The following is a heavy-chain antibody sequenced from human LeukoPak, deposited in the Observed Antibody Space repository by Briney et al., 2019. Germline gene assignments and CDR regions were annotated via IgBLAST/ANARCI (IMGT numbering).Heavy chain of an antibody. D-gene: IGHD5-12*01. CDR3: ARNDIVATSA. J-gene: IGHJ5*02. Sequence: PSETLSLTCAVSGYSISSGYCWGWIRQPPGKGLEWIGSIYHSGSTYYNPSLKSRVTISVDTSKNQFSLKLSSVTAADTAVYYCARNDIVATSAWGQGTLVTVSS. CDR1: GYSISSGYC. CDR2: IYHSGST. V-gene: IGHV4-38-2*01.